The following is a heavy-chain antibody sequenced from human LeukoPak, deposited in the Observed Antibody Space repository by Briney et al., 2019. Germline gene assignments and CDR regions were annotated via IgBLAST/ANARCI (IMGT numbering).Heavy chain of an antibody. J-gene: IGHJ3*02. CDR1: GDSISSYY. CDR3: ASRLRYFDGLAFDI. D-gene: IGHD3-9*01. CDR2: IYNSGNT. V-gene: IGHV4-59*01. Sequence: SETLSLTCTVSGDSISSYYWSWIRQPPGKGLEWIGFIYNSGNTNYNPSLKSRVTISVDTSKNQFSLKLKSVTAADTAVYYCASRLRYFDGLAFDIWGQGTMVTVSS.